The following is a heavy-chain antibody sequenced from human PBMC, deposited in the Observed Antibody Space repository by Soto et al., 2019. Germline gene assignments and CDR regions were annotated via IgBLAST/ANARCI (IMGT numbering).Heavy chain of an antibody. D-gene: IGHD2-15*01. CDR3: ARGIATGQLDP. CDR1: GYTFTRYT. J-gene: IGHJ5*02. CDR2: INPDNGNT. Sequence: ASVKVSCKASGYTFTRYTMNWVRQAPGQRLEWMGWINPDNGNTKSSQKFQDRVIITRDTSASTTYMDLSSLRSEDTAVYYCARGIATGQLDPWGQGTLVTVSS. V-gene: IGHV1-3*01.